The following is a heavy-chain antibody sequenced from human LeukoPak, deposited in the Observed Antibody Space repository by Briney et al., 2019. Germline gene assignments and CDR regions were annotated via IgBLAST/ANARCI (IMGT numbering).Heavy chain of an antibody. CDR2: IIPIFGTA. CDR3: ATPRYSSSLPYYYMDV. Sequence: VASVKVPCKASGGTCSSYAISWVRQAPGQALEWMGRIIPIFGTAKCAQKFQGRVTITADESTSTAYMELSSLRPEDTAVYYCATPRYSSSLPYYYMDVWGKGTTVTVSS. V-gene: IGHV1-69*15. CDR1: GGTCSSYA. D-gene: IGHD6-6*01. J-gene: IGHJ6*03.